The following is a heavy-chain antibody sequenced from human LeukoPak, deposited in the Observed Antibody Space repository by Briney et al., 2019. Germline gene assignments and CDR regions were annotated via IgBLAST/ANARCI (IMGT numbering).Heavy chain of an antibody. Sequence: GGSLRLSCAASGFTFSSQWMDWVRQAPGKGLEWVANINQDGSEKYYVDSVKGRFTISRDNAKNSVFLQMDSLRVEDTAVYYCSVSLNSWGQGTPVTVSS. J-gene: IGHJ4*02. CDR2: INQDGSEK. CDR1: GFTFSSQW. V-gene: IGHV3-7*01. CDR3: SVSLNS. D-gene: IGHD1-26*01.